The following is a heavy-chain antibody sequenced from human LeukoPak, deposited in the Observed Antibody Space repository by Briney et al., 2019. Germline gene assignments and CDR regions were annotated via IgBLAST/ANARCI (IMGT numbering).Heavy chain of an antibody. Sequence: PGGSLRLSCAACGSTSSSYEKNWLRPAPGERLGWVANITQDGSENYYVDSVKGRFTTCRDNAKTSLFVQMNRLRAEDTAVYYCARDFPWYDYVWGSYRTTQDYWGQGTLVSVSS. CDR1: GSTSSSYE. CDR2: ITQDGSEN. CDR3: ARDFPWYDYVWGSYRTTQDY. D-gene: IGHD3-16*02. J-gene: IGHJ4*02. V-gene: IGHV3-7*01.